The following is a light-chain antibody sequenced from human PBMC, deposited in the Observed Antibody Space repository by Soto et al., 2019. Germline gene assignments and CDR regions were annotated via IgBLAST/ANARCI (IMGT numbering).Light chain of an antibody. Sequence: EIVLTQSPATLSLSPGERATLSCRASQSVSSYLAWYQQKPGQAPRLLIYDASNRATGIQARFRGSGSGTEFTLTITSLQTDDFATYYCXQYITYSTCGQGTKVDI. CDR2: DAS. V-gene: IGKV3-11*01. CDR1: QSVSSY. J-gene: IGKJ1*01. CDR3: XQYITYST.